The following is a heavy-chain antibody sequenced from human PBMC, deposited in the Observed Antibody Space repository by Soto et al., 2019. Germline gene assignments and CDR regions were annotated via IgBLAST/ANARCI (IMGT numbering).Heavy chain of an antibody. D-gene: IGHD2-2*01. Sequence: GGSLRLSCAASGFTFSSYAMSWVRQAPGKGLEWVSAISGSGGSTYYADSVKGRFTISRDNSKNTLYLQMNSLRAEDTAVYYCAKGPGLRVVPAAIAWFDPWGQGTLVTVSS. CDR1: GFTFSSYA. J-gene: IGHJ5*02. CDR3: AKGPGLRVVPAAIAWFDP. V-gene: IGHV3-23*01. CDR2: ISGSGGST.